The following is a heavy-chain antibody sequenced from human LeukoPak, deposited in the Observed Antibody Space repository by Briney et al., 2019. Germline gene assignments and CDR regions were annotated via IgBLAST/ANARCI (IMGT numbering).Heavy chain of an antibody. J-gene: IGHJ5*02. Sequence: GGSLRLSCVASGFSFSRYSMNWVRQAPGKGLEWVSSISSSSSYIYYADSVKGRFTISRDNAKNSLYLQMNSLRAEDTAVYYCARDCGGDCYPGNWFDPWGQGTLVTVSS. CDR2: ISSSSSYI. CDR1: GFSFSRYS. CDR3: ARDCGGDCYPGNWFDP. V-gene: IGHV3-21*01. D-gene: IGHD2-21*02.